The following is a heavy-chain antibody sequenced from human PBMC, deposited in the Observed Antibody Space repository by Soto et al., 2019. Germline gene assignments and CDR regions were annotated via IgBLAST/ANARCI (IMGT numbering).Heavy chain of an antibody. D-gene: IGHD3-9*01. Sequence: PGESLKISCKGSGYSFTTYWIGWVRQMPGKGLEWMGIIYPGDSDIRYSPSFQGQVTISADKSISTAYLQWSSLKASDTAMYYCARHGVGDILTGQPDYWGQGTLVTVSS. CDR1: GYSFTTYW. J-gene: IGHJ4*02. V-gene: IGHV5-51*01. CDR3: ARHGVGDILTGQPDY. CDR2: IYPGDSDI.